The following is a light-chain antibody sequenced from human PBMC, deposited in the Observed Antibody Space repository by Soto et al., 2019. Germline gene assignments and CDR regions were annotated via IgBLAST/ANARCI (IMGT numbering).Light chain of an antibody. J-gene: IGKJ1*01. CDR1: QSLLHTSGDNY. Sequence: EIVMTQSPLSLSVTPGEPASISCRSSQSLLHTSGDNYLDWYLQRPGQSPQLLIYLGSKRASGVSDRFSGSGSGTRFTLRISRVEAEDFAVYYCQQYNNWPPERTFGQGTKVDIK. V-gene: IGKV2-28*01. CDR2: LGS. CDR3: QQYNNWPPERT.